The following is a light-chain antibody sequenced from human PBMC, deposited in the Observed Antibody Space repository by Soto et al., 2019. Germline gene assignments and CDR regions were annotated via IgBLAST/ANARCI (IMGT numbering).Light chain of an antibody. V-gene: IGKV1-5*03. CDR3: QQYDTYSRT. Sequence: DIQMTQSASALSAYVGDRVTITCRASQSVSNWLAWYRQKPGEAPKLLIYEGSTLERRDPSRFSGSGSGTEFTLTISRLQPDDFATFYCQQYDTYSRTFGQGTKVEVK. CDR2: EGS. CDR1: QSVSNW. J-gene: IGKJ1*01.